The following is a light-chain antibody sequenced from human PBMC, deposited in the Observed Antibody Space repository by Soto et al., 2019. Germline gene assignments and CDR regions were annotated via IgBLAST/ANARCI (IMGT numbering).Light chain of an antibody. CDR1: QIVISSH. CDR2: AAS. V-gene: IGKV3-20*01. J-gene: IGKJ2*01. CDR3: QQYGSSPRT. Sequence: EIVLTQSPGTLSLSPGERATLSCRASQIVISSHLAWYQQKPGQAPRLLIYAASSRATGIPDRFSGSGSGTDFTLTISRLEPEDFVVYYCQQYGSSPRTFGQGTKLEIK.